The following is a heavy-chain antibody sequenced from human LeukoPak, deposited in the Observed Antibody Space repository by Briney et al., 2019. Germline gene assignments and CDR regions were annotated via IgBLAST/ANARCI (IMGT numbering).Heavy chain of an antibody. CDR1: GGSISSSSYY. Sequence: SGTLSLTCTVSGGSISSSSYYWGWIRQPPGKGLEWIGSIYYSGSTYFNPSLKSRVTISVDTSKNQFSLKLSSVTAADTAVCYCARQIFGDYWGQGTLVTVSS. CDR3: ARQIFGDY. D-gene: IGHD2/OR15-2a*01. V-gene: IGHV4-39*01. CDR2: IYYSGST. J-gene: IGHJ4*02.